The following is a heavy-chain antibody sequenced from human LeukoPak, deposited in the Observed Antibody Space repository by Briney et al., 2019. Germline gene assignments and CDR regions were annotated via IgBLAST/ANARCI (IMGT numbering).Heavy chain of an antibody. D-gene: IGHD5-18*01. CDR2: IYYSGST. Sequence: SETLSLTCTVSGGSISSSSYYWGWIRQPPGKGLEWLGSIYYSGSTYYNPSLKSRVTISVDTSKNQISLRLSAVTAADTAVYYCASHGAGTAMVADAFDIWGQGTMVTVSS. CDR3: ASHGAGTAMVADAFDI. J-gene: IGHJ3*02. CDR1: GGSISSSSYY. V-gene: IGHV4-39*01.